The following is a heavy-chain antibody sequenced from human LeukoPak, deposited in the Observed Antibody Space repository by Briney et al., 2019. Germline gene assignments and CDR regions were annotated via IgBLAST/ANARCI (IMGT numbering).Heavy chain of an antibody. V-gene: IGHV3-23*01. CDR2: ISGSGGTT. CDR1: GFTFSIYA. CDR3: AKGSMVRGVILTPFDY. J-gene: IGHJ4*02. Sequence: GGSLRLSCAASGFTFSIYAMSWVRRAPGKGLEWVSAISGSGGTTYYADSVKGRFTISRDNSKNTLYLQMNSLRAEATAVYYCAKGSMVRGVILTPFDYWGQGTVVTVSS. D-gene: IGHD3-10*01.